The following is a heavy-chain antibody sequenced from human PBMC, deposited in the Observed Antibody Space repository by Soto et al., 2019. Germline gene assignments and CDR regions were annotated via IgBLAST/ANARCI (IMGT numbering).Heavy chain of an antibody. CDR1: GYSFTNYW. V-gene: IGHV5-51*01. CDR2: INPGDSES. Sequence: PGESLKISCQGSGYSFTNYWIGWMRQMPGKGLEYMGIINPGDSESRYSPSFKGQVTTSADKSISTAYLQWSSLKASDTAIYYCARLLDEAGTWDYWARGTLVTGSA. J-gene: IGHJ4*02. CDR3: ARLLDEAGTWDY. D-gene: IGHD6-13*01.